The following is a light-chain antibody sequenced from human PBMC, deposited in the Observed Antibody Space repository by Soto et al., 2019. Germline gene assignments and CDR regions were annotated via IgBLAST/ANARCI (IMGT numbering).Light chain of an antibody. CDR3: QEYNNWPPIT. V-gene: IGKV3-15*01. Sequence: IVMTQSPTPLSVSTGARATLSRRATQNINSSLAWYQQKPGQAPMLRVYGAFTRAPGIPARFSGSGSGTEFALTFTSLQSEDFAVYYCQEYNNWPPITFGKGPRLEIK. J-gene: IGKJ5*01. CDR2: GAF. CDR1: QNINSS.